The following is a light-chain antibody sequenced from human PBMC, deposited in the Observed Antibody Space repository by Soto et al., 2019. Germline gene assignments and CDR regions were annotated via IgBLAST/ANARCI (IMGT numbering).Light chain of an antibody. Sequence: DLQMTQSPSSLSASVGDRVTITCRTSQTINNYLNWYQQKPGKAPKLLIYGASSLQSGVPSRFSGSGSGTDFTLTISSLQPEDFATYYCQQTYGTLPFTFGPGTKVDIK. CDR2: GAS. CDR3: QQTYGTLPFT. V-gene: IGKV1-39*01. CDR1: QTINNY. J-gene: IGKJ3*01.